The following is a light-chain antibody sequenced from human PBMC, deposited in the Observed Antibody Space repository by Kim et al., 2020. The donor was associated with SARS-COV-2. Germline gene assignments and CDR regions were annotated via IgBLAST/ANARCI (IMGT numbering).Light chain of an antibody. CDR3: QSYDSSLRGSVI. CDR1: SSNIGAGYD. J-gene: IGLJ2*01. Sequence: QSVLTQPPSVSEAPGQRVTISCTGSSSNIGAGYDVHWYQQFPGAAPKLLIYGNTNRPSGVPDRFSGSKSGASASLDITGLQAEDEAGYYCQSYDSSLRGSVIFGGGTQLTVL. CDR2: GNT. V-gene: IGLV1-40*01.